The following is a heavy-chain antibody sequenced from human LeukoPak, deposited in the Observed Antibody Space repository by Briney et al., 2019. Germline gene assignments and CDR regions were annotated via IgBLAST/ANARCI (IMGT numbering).Heavy chain of an antibody. V-gene: IGHV3-30*02. CDR3: AKDPGIAAAGSPGY. CDR1: GFTFSNSA. Sequence: GGSLRLSCATSGFTFSNSALHWVRQAPGKGLEWVAFIRYDGSNKYYADSVKGRFTISRDNSKNTLYLQMNSLRAEDTAVYYCAKDPGIAAAGSPGYWGQGTLVTVSS. CDR2: IRYDGSNK. J-gene: IGHJ4*02. D-gene: IGHD6-13*01.